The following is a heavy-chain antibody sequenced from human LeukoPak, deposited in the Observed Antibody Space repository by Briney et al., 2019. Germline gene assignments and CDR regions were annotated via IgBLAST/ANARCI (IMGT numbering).Heavy chain of an antibody. CDR2: ISYDGSNK. D-gene: IGHD3-10*01. CDR3: AKDHRDGFDY. V-gene: IGHV3-30*18. Sequence: GGSLRLSCAASGFTFSSYGMHWVRQAPGKGLEWVAVISYDGSNKYYTDSVKGRFTISRDNSKNTLYLQMNSLRAEDTAVYYCAKDHRDGFDYWGQGTLVTVSS. CDR1: GFTFSSYG. J-gene: IGHJ4*02.